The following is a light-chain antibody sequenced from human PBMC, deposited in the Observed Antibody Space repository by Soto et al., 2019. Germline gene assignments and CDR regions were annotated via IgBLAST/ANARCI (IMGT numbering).Light chain of an antibody. CDR1: HSIRSR. CDR3: QQYNSYPWT. J-gene: IGKJ1*01. V-gene: IGKV1-5*03. Sequence: DIQMTQSPSTLSASVGDRVTITCRASHSIRSRLAWNQQKPGKAPKLLIYKASSLESGVPSRFSGSGSGTEFTLTISSLQPDDFATYYCQQYNSYPWTFGQGTKVEIK. CDR2: KAS.